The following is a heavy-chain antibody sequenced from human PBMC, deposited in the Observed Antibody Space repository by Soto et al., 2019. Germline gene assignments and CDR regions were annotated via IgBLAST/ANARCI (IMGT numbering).Heavy chain of an antibody. Sequence: PGGSLRLSCASSVCSFNSYTMNCLRHAPGKGLEWVSSISSSGSSTDYADSVRGRFTISRDNAKNSLYLQMTSLSAEDTAVYYCSTSGSGWYGVDFDVWGQGTTVNVSS. CDR2: ISSSGSST. V-gene: IGHV3-21*01. J-gene: IGHJ6*01. CDR3: STSGSGWYGVDFDV. D-gene: IGHD6-19*01. CDR1: VCSFNSYT.